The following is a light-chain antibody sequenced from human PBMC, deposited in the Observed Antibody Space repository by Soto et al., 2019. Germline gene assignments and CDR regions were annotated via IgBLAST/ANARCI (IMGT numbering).Light chain of an antibody. J-gene: IGLJ2*01. CDR3: RSYTPLHTVI. CDR1: SSDVGSSNY. CDR2: DVN. Sequence: QSALTQPASVSVSPGQSITLSCTGSSSDVGSSNYVSWYQQLPGKAPKLIIFDVNNRPSGVSDGFSGSKSDNTASLTISGLQAQDEAYYYCRSYTPLHTVIFAAGTTLTVL. V-gene: IGLV2-14*03.